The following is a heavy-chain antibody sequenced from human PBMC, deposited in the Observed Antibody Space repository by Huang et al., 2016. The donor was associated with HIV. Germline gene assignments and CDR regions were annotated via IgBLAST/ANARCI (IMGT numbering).Heavy chain of an antibody. J-gene: IGHJ4*02. V-gene: IGHV4-39*01. CDR3: VRHRPNYDFWSGYYPYFDD. Sequence: QVQLLESGRGLVKPSETLSLTCTVSGGSISSSFYYWGWIRQSPGKGLEWIGRMYYSGRTYDNPSLKSRVTISADTSNSQFSLKLTSVTAADSAVYYCVRHRPNYDFWSGYYPYFDDWGQGTLVTVSS. CDR1: GGSISSSFYY. D-gene: IGHD3-3*01. CDR2: MYYSGRT.